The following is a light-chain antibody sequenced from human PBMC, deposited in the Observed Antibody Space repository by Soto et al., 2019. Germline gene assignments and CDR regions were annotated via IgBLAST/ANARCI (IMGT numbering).Light chain of an antibody. CDR3: QQYNNWPRT. CDR2: GIS. J-gene: IGKJ1*01. Sequence: ENVLTQSPGTLSLSPGERATLSCRASQSVTNSFFAWYQQKPGQAPRLLIYGISSRATGIPDRFSGSGSGTDFTLTISILQSEDFAVYYCQQYNNWPRTFGQGTKVDIK. V-gene: IGKV3-20*01. CDR1: QSVTNSF.